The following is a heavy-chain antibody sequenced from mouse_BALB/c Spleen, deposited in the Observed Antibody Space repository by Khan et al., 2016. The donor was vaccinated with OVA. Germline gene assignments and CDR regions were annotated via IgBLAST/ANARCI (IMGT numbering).Heavy chain of an antibody. CDR1: GYSITSGYN. CDR3: AGGFPTY. V-gene: IGHV3-1*02. Sequence: EVKLEESGPDLVKPSQSLSLTCTVTGYSITSGYNWHWIRQFPGNKLDWMDYVHYSGSTSYNPSLKSRISITRDTSKNQFFLQLNSVTTEDTATYCCAGGFPTYWGQGTLVTVSA. J-gene: IGHJ3*01. CDR2: VHYSGST.